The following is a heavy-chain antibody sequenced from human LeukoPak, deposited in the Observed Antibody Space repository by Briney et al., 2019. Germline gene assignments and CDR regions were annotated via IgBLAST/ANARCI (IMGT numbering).Heavy chain of an antibody. J-gene: IGHJ2*01. D-gene: IGHD1-26*01. Sequence: GGSLRLSCAASGFTFSSYAMHWVRQAPGKGLEWVAVISYDGTNKYHADSVKGRFTISRDNSKNTLYLHMNRLRAEDTTVYYCARGVVGATTGWYFDLWGRGTLVTVSS. CDR1: GFTFSSYA. CDR2: ISYDGTNK. CDR3: ARGVVGATTGWYFDL. V-gene: IGHV3-30-3*01.